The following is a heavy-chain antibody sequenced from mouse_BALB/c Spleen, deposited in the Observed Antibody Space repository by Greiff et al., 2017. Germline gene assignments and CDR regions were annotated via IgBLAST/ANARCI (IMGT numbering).Heavy chain of an antibody. D-gene: IGHD3-3*01. Sequence: EVMLVESGGGLVQPGGSLRLSCAPSGFTFTDYYMSWVRQPPGKALEWLGFIRNKANGYTTEYSASVKGRFTISRDNSQSILYLQMNTLRAEDSATYYCARDIGGREFAYWGQGTLVTVSA. J-gene: IGHJ3*01. CDR1: GFTFTDYY. CDR2: IRNKANGYTT. V-gene: IGHV7-3*02. CDR3: ARDIGGREFAY.